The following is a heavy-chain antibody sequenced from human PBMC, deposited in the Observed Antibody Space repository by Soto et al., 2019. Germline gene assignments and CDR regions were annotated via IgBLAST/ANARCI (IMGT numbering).Heavy chain of an antibody. J-gene: IGHJ5*02. CDR3: ARSVASLIVVVTATPNWFDP. CDR2: IIPIFGTA. D-gene: IGHD2-21*02. Sequence: QVQLVQSGAEVKKPGSSVKVSCKASGGTFSSYAISWVRQAPGQGLEWMGGIIPIFGTANYAQKFQGRVTITADESTSTAYMELSSLRSEDTAVYYCARSVASLIVVVTATPNWFDPWGQGTLVTVSS. CDR1: GGTFSSYA. V-gene: IGHV1-69*01.